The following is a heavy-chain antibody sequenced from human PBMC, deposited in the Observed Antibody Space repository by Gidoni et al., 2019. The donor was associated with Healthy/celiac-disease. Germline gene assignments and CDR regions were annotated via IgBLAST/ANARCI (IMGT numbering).Heavy chain of an antibody. V-gene: IGHV3-30*18. D-gene: IGHD2-2*01. CDR3: AKAHIVVVPAASDY. Sequence: QVQLVESGGGVVQPGRSLRLSCAASGFTFSSYGMHWVRQAPCKGLEWVAVISYDGSNKYYADSVKGRFTISRDNSKNTLYLQMNSLRAEDTAVYYCAKAHIVVVPAASDYWGQGTLVTVSS. CDR1: GFTFSSYG. CDR2: ISYDGSNK. J-gene: IGHJ4*02.